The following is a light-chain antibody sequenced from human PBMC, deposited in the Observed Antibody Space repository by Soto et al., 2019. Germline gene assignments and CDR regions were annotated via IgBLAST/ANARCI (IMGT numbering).Light chain of an antibody. CDR1: SSSSHIGHHS. CDR3: GTLDNGLRAYV. V-gene: IGLV1-51*01. CDR2: DND. J-gene: IGLJ1*01. Sequence: QSVVTQPPSVSAAPGQKVTISCSGSSSSSHIGHHSVSWYQHLPGTAPKLLIYDNDQRPSGIPARFSGSKSATSATLDITGLQTGDEADYYCGTLDNGLRAYVLGTGTKITVL.